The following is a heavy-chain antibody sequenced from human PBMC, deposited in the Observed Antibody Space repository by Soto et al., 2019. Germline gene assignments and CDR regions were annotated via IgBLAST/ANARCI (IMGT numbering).Heavy chain of an antibody. CDR2: ISYDGSNT. CDR3: ARATYYSDTGGSPPLDY. V-gene: IGHV3-30-3*01. Sequence: GGSLRLSCAASGFTFSNYAMHWVRQAPGKGLEWVAVISYDGSNTYYADSVKGRFTISRDNSKNTLSLRMDSLRADDTAVYFCARATYYSDTGGSPPLDYWGQGTLVTVSS. J-gene: IGHJ4*02. D-gene: IGHD3-22*01. CDR1: GFTFSNYA.